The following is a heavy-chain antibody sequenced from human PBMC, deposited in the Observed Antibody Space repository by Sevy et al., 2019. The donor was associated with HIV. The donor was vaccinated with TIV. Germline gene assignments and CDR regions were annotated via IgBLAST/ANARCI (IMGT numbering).Heavy chain of an antibody. Sequence: GGSLRLSCAASGFTFSSYGMHWVRQAPGKGLEWVAVIWYDGSNKYYADSVKGGFTISRDNSKNTLYLEMNSLRAEDTAVYYCARGERMEWLLRQNFDSWGQGTLVTVSS. J-gene: IGHJ4*02. CDR2: IWYDGSNK. V-gene: IGHV3-33*01. D-gene: IGHD3-3*01. CDR3: ARGERMEWLLRQNFDS. CDR1: GFTFSSYG.